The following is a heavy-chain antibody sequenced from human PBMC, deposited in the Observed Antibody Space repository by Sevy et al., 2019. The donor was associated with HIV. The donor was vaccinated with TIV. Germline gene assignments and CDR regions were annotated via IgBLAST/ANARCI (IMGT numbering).Heavy chain of an antibody. V-gene: IGHV3-53*01. D-gene: IGHD2-2*01. J-gene: IGHJ5*02. CDR1: GFTVSSNY. CDR3: ARGPWGGAQYKLLPYNWFDP. Sequence: GGSLRLSCAASGFTVSSNYMSWVRQAPGKGLEWVSVIYSGGSTYYADSVKGRFTISRDNSKNTMYLQMNSLRAEDTAVYYCARGPWGGAQYKLLPYNWFDPWGQGTLVTVSS. CDR2: IYSGGST.